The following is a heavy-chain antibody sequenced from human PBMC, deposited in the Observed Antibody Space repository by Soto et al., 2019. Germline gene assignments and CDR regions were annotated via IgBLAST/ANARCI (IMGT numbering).Heavy chain of an antibody. Sequence: QVQLVQSGAEVKKPGSSVKVSCKASRDTFSKYALNWVRQAPGQGLEWMGWIIPIFASTKYAEKFQVRVTITADESTSTAYMELRSLRFEDTAVYYCARGETYLGVWGQGTTVTVSS. V-gene: IGHV1-69*01. CDR3: ARGETYLGV. CDR1: RDTFSKYA. J-gene: IGHJ6*02. CDR2: IIPIFAST. D-gene: IGHD3-16*01.